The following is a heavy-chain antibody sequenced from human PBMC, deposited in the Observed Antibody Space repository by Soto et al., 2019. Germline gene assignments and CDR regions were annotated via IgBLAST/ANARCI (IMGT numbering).Heavy chain of an antibody. CDR1: GGTFSSYA. CDR2: IIPIFGTA. CDR3: ARRRYYYDSSGYYYDY. V-gene: IGHV1-69*13. D-gene: IGHD3-22*01. J-gene: IGHJ4*02. Sequence: SVKVSCKASGGTFSSYAISWVRQAPGQGLEWMGGIIPIFGTANYAQQFQGRVTITADESTSTAYMELSSLRSEDTAVYYCARRRYYYDSSGYYYDYWGQGTLVTVSS.